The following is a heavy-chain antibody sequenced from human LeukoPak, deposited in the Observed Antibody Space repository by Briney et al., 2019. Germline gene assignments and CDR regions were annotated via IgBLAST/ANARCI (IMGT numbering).Heavy chain of an antibody. J-gene: IGHJ4*02. Sequence: GTSLRLSCGASGFNFGSYGMHWVRQAPDKGLEWVAFIFYDGSNKYYADSVKGRFTISRDNSKNTVSLQMNSLRAEDTAVYYCAKSTQTRTMVRGVIITPLDYWGQGTLVTVSS. D-gene: IGHD3-10*01. V-gene: IGHV3-33*06. CDR1: GFNFGSYG. CDR3: AKSTQTRTMVRGVIITPLDY. CDR2: IFYDGSNK.